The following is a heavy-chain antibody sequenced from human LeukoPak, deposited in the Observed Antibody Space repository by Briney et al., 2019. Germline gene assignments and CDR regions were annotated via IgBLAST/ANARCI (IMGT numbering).Heavy chain of an antibody. CDR1: GGSFSGYY. Sequence: SETLSLTCAVYGGSFSGYYWSWIRQPPGKGLEWIGEINHSGSTNYNPSLKSRVTISVDTSKNQFSLKLSSVTAADTAVYYCAREDPYYYGSGTFDPWGQGTLVTVSS. J-gene: IGHJ5*02. CDR3: AREDPYYYGSGTFDP. CDR2: INHSGST. D-gene: IGHD3-10*01. V-gene: IGHV4-34*01.